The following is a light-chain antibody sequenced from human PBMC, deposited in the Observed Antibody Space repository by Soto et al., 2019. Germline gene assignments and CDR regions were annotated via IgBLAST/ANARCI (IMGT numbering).Light chain of an antibody. CDR2: DAS. CDR1: QSVSSY. V-gene: IGKV3-11*01. Sequence: EIVLTQSPATLSLSPGERATLSCRASQSVSSYLAWYQQKPGQAPRLLIYDASNRATGIPARFSGSGSGTDFPLTTSSLAPADFAVYYCQQRSNFYTFGQGTKLEIK. J-gene: IGKJ2*01. CDR3: QQRSNFYT.